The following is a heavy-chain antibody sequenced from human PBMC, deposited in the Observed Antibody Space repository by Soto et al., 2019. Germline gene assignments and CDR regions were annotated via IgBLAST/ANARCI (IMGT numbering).Heavy chain of an antibody. J-gene: IGHJ6*02. D-gene: IGHD3-3*01. CDR1: GGSISSYY. CDR3: ERGLGFLHRLNYGMDV. V-gene: IGHV4-59*01. Sequence: PSETLSLTCTVSGGSISSYYWSWIRQPPGKGLEWIGYIYYSGSTNYNPSLKSRVTISVDTSKNQFSLKLSSVTAADTAVYYCERGLGFLHRLNYGMDVWGQGPTVTVS. CDR2: IYYSGST.